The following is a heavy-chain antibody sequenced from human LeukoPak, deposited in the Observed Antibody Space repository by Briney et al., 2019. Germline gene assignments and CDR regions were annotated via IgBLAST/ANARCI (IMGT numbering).Heavy chain of an antibody. D-gene: IGHD5-12*01. CDR2: IYYSGST. CDR1: GDSISSSY. CDR3: ARGGGYSGYDFGY. V-gene: IGHV4-59*01. Sequence: SETLSLTCTVSGDSISSSYWNWIRQPPGKGLEWIGYIYYSGSTNYNPALKSRVTISVDTSKNQFSLNLSSVTAADTAVYYCARGGGYSGYDFGYWGQGTLVTVSS. J-gene: IGHJ4*02.